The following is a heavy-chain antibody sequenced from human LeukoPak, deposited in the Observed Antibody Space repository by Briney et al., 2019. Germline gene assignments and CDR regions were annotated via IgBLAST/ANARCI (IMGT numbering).Heavy chain of an antibody. CDR3: ASPGSWSSTSCYVGYMDV. D-gene: IGHD2-2*01. V-gene: IGHV3-21*01. CDR1: GFTFSSYS. J-gene: IGHJ6*03. CDR2: ISSSGAYI. Sequence: GGSLRLSCAASGFTFSSYSINWVRQAPGKGLEWVSSISSSGAYIYYADSVKGRFTISRDNARKSLYLQMSSLRAEDTAVYYCASPGSWSSTSCYVGYMDVWGKGTTVTVSS.